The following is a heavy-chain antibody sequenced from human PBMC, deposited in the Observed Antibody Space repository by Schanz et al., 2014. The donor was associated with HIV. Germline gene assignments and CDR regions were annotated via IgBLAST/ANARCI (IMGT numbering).Heavy chain of an antibody. J-gene: IGHJ5*02. CDR3: ARKEISLDDWWFDP. Sequence: QVQLVQSGAGVKKPGASVKVSCKVSGGIFRGHVISWVRQAPGQGLEWMGEMILLSNVPNYAQKFQDRVTITADDYTTTVYMEVNSLTSEDTAVYFCARKEISLDDWWFDPWGQGSEVTVFS. V-gene: IGHV1-69*01. CDR2: MILLSNVP. D-gene: IGHD3-9*01. CDR1: GGIFRGHV.